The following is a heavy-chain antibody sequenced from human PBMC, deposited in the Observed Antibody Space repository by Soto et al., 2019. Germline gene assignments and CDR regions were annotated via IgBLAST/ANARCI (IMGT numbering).Heavy chain of an antibody. V-gene: IGHV1-45*02. CDR1: GYTFTYRY. Sequence: SVKVSCKASGYTFTYRYLHWVRQAPGQALEWMGWITPFNGNTNYAQKLQGRVTMTRDRSTSTAYMELRSLRSDDTAVYYCARDGFIWADVWGKGTTVTVSS. D-gene: IGHD3-10*01. J-gene: IGHJ6*04. CDR2: ITPFNGNT. CDR3: ARDGFIWADV.